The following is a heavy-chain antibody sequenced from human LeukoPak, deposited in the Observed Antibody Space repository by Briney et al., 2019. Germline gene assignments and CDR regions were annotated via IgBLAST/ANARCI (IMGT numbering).Heavy chain of an antibody. CDR2: IYTSGST. J-gene: IGHJ4*02. CDR3: AREDDCSGSYVCLYYFDY. V-gene: IGHV4-4*07. D-gene: IGHD1-26*01. Sequence: SETLSLTCTVSGGSISSYYWSWIRQPAGTGLEWIGRIYTSGSTNYNPSLKSRVTMSVDTSKNQFSLKLSSVTAADTAVYYCAREDDCSGSYVCLYYFDYWGQGTLVTVSS. CDR1: GGSISSYY.